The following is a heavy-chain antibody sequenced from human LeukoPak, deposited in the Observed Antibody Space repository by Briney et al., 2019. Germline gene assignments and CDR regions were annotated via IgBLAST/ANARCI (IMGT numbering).Heavy chain of an antibody. CDR1: GFTFSSYS. CDR3: ARDPAYDGYYFDY. Sequence: PGGSLRLSCAASGFTFSSYSMNWVRQAPGQGLEWVSYISNSGDTIYYADSVKGRFTISRDNAKNSLYLQMNSLRDEDTAVYYCARDPAYDGYYFDYWGEGTLVTVSS. J-gene: IGHJ4*02. D-gene: IGHD5-12*01. V-gene: IGHV3-48*02. CDR2: ISNSGDTI.